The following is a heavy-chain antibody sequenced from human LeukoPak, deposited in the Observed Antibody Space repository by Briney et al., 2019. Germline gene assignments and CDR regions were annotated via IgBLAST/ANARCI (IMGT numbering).Heavy chain of an antibody. Sequence: PGGSLRLSCAASGFTFSDYYMSWIRQAPGKGLEWVSYISSSGRTIYYADSVKGRFTISRDNAKNSLFLQMNSLRAEDTAVYYCARAGSTVVKSYAFDIWGQGTMVTVSS. CDR3: ARAGSTVVKSYAFDI. CDR2: ISSSGRTI. D-gene: IGHD4-23*01. J-gene: IGHJ3*02. CDR1: GFTFSDYY. V-gene: IGHV3-11*01.